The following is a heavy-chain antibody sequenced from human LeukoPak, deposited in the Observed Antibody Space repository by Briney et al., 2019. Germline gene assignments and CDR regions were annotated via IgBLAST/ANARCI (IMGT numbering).Heavy chain of an antibody. D-gene: IGHD2-2*01. CDR2: ISGNGDST. J-gene: IGHJ4*02. CDR1: GFTFSSYA. V-gene: IGHV3-23*01. Sequence: GSLRLSCAASGFTFSSYAMSWVRQAPGKGLEWVSAISGNGDSTYYADSVKGRFTISRDNSKNTLYLQMASLRAEDTAVYYCAKGYRTSTNCALGRIVQNDYWGQGTLVTVSS. CDR3: AKGYRTSTNCALGRIVQNDY.